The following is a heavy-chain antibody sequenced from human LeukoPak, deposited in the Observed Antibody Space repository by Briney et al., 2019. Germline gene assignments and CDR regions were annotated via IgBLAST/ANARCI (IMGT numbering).Heavy chain of an antibody. J-gene: IGHJ6*03. Sequence: PGRSLRLSCAASGFTFDDYAMHWVRQAPGKGLEWVSGISWNSGSIGYADSVKGRFTISRDNAKNSLYLQMNSLRGEDTAVYYCARDRYYSMDVWGKGTTVTVSS. CDR3: ARDRYYSMDV. CDR2: ISWNSGSI. V-gene: IGHV3-9*01. CDR1: GFTFDDYA.